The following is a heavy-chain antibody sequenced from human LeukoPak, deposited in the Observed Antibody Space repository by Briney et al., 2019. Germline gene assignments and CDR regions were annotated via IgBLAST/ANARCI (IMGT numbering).Heavy chain of an antibody. Sequence: GMSLRLSCSASGFTFGSYGMHWVRQAPGKGLEWVGVISDDGRNKKYADSVKGRFTISRDNSKDTLYLQMNSLRDEDTAVYFCAKRSSDYGDYVTYFDYWGQGTLVT. CDR3: AKRSSDYGDYVTYFDY. D-gene: IGHD4-17*01. J-gene: IGHJ4*02. CDR2: ISDDGRNK. CDR1: GFTFGSYG. V-gene: IGHV3-30*18.